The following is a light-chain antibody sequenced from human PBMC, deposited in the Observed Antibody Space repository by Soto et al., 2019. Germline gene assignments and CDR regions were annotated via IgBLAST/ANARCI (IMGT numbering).Light chain of an antibody. CDR1: SSDVGDYNY. Sequence: QSALTQPRSVSGSPGQSVTISCTGTSSDVGDYNYVSWYQQHPGKAPKLMIYDVSKRPSGVPDRFSGSKSGNTASLTISGLQAEDEADYSCCSYAGSYTYVFGTGNKLTVL. J-gene: IGLJ1*01. V-gene: IGLV2-11*01. CDR3: CSYAGSYTYV. CDR2: DVS.